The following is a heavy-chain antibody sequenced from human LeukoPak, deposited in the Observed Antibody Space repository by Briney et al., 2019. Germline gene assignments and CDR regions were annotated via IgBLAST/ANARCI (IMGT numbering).Heavy chain of an antibody. J-gene: IGHJ4*02. D-gene: IGHD7-27*01. V-gene: IGHV1-8*01. CDR2: MSPNSGNT. CDR1: GFTFTSYD. Sequence: ASVKVSCKASGFTFTSYDINWVRQATGQGLEWMGWMSPNSGNTGYAQKFQGRVIMTRNTAISTAYMELSSLRSEDTAVYYCVRTPPNWGADYWGQGTLVTVSS. CDR3: VRTPPNWGADY.